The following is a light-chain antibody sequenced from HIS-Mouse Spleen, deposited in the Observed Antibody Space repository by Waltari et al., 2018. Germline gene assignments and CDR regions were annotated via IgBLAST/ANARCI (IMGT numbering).Light chain of an antibody. V-gene: IGKV1-33*01. Sequence: DIQMTQSPSSLSASVGDRVTITCQASQDISNYLNWYQQKPGKAPKLLIYDASNLETGVPSRFSGSGSGTDFTFTISSLQHEDIATYYCQQYDNLLLTFGPGTKVDIK. CDR1: QDISNY. CDR3: QQYDNLLLT. J-gene: IGKJ3*01. CDR2: DAS.